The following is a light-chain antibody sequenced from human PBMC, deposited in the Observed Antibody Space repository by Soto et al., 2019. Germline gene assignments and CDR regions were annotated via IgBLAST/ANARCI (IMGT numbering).Light chain of an antibody. CDR2: HAS. CDR3: KQYNSYS. J-gene: IGKJ1*01. V-gene: IGKV1-5*01. Sequence: IQVTQAPSTLPASVGNRAAITCGASQSISTWLAWYQQKPGTAPKVLIYHASNLQSGVPSRFSGSGSGTEFTLTIRGLQSDDFASYYCKQYNSYSFGQGTKVDIK. CDR1: QSISTW.